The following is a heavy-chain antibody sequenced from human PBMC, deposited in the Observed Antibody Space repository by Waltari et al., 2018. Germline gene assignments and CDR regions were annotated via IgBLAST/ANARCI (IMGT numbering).Heavy chain of an antibody. Sequence: QVQLVQSGAEVKKPGSSVKVSCKASGGTFSSYAISWVRQAPGQGLEWMGGIIPIFGTANYAQKFQGRVTITTDESTSTAYMELSSLRSEDTAVYYCARGEVGATPYYYYGMDVWGQGTTVTVSS. J-gene: IGHJ6*02. D-gene: IGHD1-26*01. CDR3: ARGEVGATPYYYYGMDV. CDR2: IIPIFGTA. CDR1: GGTFSSYA. V-gene: IGHV1-69*05.